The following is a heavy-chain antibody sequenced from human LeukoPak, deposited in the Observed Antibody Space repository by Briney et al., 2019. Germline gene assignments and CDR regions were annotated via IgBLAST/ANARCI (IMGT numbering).Heavy chain of an antibody. D-gene: IGHD1-1*01. CDR1: GFTFSDYD. J-gene: IGHJ4*02. CDR2: IGTAGDT. Sequence: GGSLRLSCAASGFTFSDYDMHWVRQATGKGLEWVSPIGTAGDTYYTGSVKGRFTTSTENAKNSLYLQMNSLRAGDTAVYYCARVAKERVGGVYYFDCWGQGTLVTVSS. CDR3: ARVAKERVGGVYYFDC. V-gene: IGHV3-13*01.